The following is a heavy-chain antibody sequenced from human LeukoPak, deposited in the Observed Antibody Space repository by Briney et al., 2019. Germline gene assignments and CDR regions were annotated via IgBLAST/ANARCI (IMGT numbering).Heavy chain of an antibody. CDR2: VSSSGIIK. D-gene: IGHD4-17*01. J-gene: IGHJ4*02. V-gene: IGHV3-11*01. CDR3: VRWSPSTVTHDY. Sequence: GGSLRLSCAASGFTFNDYHMSWIRQAPGKGLEWIAYVSSSGIIKYYPDSVKGRFTISRDNAKNSLSLQMNSLTAEDTAVYYCVRWSPSTVTHDYWGQGTLVTVSS. CDR1: GFTFNDYH.